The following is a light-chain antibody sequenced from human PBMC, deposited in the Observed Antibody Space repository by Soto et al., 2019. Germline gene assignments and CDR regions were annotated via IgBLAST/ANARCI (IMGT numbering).Light chain of an antibody. Sequence: IGLTQSPATLSLSPGERATLSFGASQSVGSNVAWYQQKPAQAPRLLIYGASSRATGIPDRFSGSGSGTDFTLTISRLEPEDFAVYYCQQYGSSPLTFGGGTNVAIK. J-gene: IGKJ4*01. CDR2: GAS. CDR3: QQYGSSPLT. CDR1: QSVGSN. V-gene: IGKV3-20*01.